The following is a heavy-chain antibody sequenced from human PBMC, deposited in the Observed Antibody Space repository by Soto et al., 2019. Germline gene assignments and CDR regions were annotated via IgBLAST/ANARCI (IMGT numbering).Heavy chain of an antibody. Sequence: QVQLVQSGAEVKKPGASVKVACKASGYTFTSYGISWVRQAPGQGLEGMGWISAYDGTTNYAQKLQGRVTSTADTLPSTAYMERGSLRSADTAVYYWARDAPPEDYCGQGTLVTVSS. CDR3: ARDAPPEDY. CDR2: ISAYDGTT. CDR1: GYTFTSYG. J-gene: IGHJ4*02. V-gene: IGHV1-18*01.